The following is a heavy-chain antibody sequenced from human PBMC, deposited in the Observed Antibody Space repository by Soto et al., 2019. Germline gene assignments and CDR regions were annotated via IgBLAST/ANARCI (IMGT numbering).Heavy chain of an antibody. CDR2: VWYEGGNT. D-gene: IGHD1-7*01. Sequence: ESGGGVVQPGRSLRLSCAASGFTFSSYGMHWVRQAPGKGLEWVALVWYEGGNTYHAESVKGRFTISRDNSQNTLYLQMNRLRAEDTAVYYCARDRITGTTGYYYGLDVWGQGTAVTVSS. V-gene: IGHV3-33*01. J-gene: IGHJ6*02. CDR1: GFTFSSYG. CDR3: ARDRITGTTGYYYGLDV.